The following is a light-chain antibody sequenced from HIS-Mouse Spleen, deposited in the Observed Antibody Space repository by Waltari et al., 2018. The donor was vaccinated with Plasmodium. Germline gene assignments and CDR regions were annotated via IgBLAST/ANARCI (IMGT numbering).Light chain of an antibody. CDR2: KAA. Sequence: IQMTQSPSTLSPSVGDRVPITCRASQSISSWLAWYQQKPGKAPKLLIYKAASLESGVPSRFSGSGAGTEFTLTISSLQPDDFATYYCQQYNSYAYTFGEGTKLEIK. CDR3: QQYNSYAYT. V-gene: IGKV1-5*03. J-gene: IGKJ2*01. CDR1: QSISSW.